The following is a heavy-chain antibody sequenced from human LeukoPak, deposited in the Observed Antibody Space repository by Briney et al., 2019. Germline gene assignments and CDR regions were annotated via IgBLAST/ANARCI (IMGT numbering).Heavy chain of an antibody. Sequence: SETLSLTCTVSGGSISSYYWSWIRQPPGKGLEWIGYIYYSGSTNHNPSLKSRVTISVDTSKNQFSLKLSSVTAADTAVYYCARLQQLVLRGWFDPWGQGTLVTVSS. CDR3: ARLQQLVLRGWFDP. D-gene: IGHD6-13*01. V-gene: IGHV4-59*08. J-gene: IGHJ5*02. CDR2: IYYSGST. CDR1: GGSISSYY.